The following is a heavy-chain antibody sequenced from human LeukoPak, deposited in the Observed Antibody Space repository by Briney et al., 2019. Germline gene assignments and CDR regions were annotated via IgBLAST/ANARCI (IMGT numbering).Heavy chain of an antibody. J-gene: IGHJ6*03. V-gene: IGHV3-21*01. CDR1: GFTFSSYS. Sequence: GGSLRLSCAASGFTFSSYSMNWVRQAPGKGLEWFSSISSSSSYIYYADSVNGRFTISRDNAKNSLYLQMNSLRAEDTAVYYCARLITYYMDVWPKGTTVTVSS. CDR2: ISSSSSYI. CDR3: ARLITYYMDV. D-gene: IGHD1-14*01.